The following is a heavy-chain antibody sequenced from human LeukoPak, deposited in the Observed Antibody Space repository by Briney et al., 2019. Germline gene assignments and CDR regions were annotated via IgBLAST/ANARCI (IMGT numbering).Heavy chain of an antibody. J-gene: IGHJ4*02. CDR1: GFTFSDYY. V-gene: IGHV3-11*06. D-gene: IGHD2/OR15-2a*01. Sequence: GGSLRLSCAASGFTFSDYYMSWIRQAPGEGLEWLSYISGSSHYTNYADSVKGRFTISRDNAKNSLYLQMNSLRAEDTAVYYCARERESGGIDYWGQGTLVTVSS. CDR3: ARERESGGIDY. CDR2: ISGSSHYT.